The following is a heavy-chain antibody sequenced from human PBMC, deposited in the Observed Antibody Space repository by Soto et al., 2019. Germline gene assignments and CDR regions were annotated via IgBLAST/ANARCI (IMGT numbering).Heavy chain of an antibody. CDR3: ARGFGSSGYIGY. CDR2: INHSGST. J-gene: IGHJ4*02. Sequence: QPPGKGLEWIGEINHSGSTNYNPSLKSRVTISVDTSKNQFSLKLSSVTAADTAVYYCARGFGSSGYIGYWGQGTLVTVSS. D-gene: IGHD3-22*01. V-gene: IGHV4-34*01.